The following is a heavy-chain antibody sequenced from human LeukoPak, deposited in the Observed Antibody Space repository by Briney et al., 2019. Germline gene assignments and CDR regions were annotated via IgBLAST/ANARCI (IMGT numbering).Heavy chain of an antibody. V-gene: IGHV4-34*01. D-gene: IGHD2-21*02. CDR1: GGSFSGYY. CDR2: INHSGST. CDR3: ARTVVVTAKHHHDAFDI. J-gene: IGHJ3*02. Sequence: SETLSLTCAVYGGSFSGYYWSWIRQPPGKGLEWIGEINHSGSTNYNPSLKSRVTISVDTSKNQFSLKLSSVTAADTAVYYCARTVVVTAKHHHDAFDIWGRGTMVTVSS.